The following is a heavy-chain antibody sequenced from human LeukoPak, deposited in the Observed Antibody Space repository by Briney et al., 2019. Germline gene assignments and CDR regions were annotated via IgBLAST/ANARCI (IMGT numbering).Heavy chain of an antibody. CDR2: IYYSGST. CDR1: GGSISSYY. J-gene: IGHJ4*02. V-gene: IGHV4-59*01. D-gene: IGHD6-6*01. Sequence: SETLSLTCTVSGGSISSYYWSWIRQPPGKGLEWIGYIYYSGSTNYNPSLKSRVTISVDTSKNQFSLKLSSVTAADTAVYYCARDLTRPARLIYWGQGTLVTVSS. CDR3: ARDLTRPARLIY.